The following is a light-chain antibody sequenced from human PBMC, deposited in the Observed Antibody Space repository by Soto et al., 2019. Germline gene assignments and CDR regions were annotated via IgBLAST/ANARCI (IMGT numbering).Light chain of an antibody. Sequence: QSVLTQPPSASGIPGQRVTISCSGSSSNIGSNSVNWYQQLPGTAPKLLIYNNNQRPSGVPDRFSGSKSGTSASLAISGLQSEDESDYYCAAWDDSLDGPIFGTGTKLTVL. CDR1: SSNIGSNS. CDR2: NNN. V-gene: IGLV1-44*01. J-gene: IGLJ1*01. CDR3: AAWDDSLDGPI.